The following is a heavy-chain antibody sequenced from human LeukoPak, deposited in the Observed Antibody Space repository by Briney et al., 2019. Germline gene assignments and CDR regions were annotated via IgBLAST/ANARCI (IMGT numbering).Heavy chain of an antibody. D-gene: IGHD6-19*01. CDR1: GYTFTGYY. V-gene: IGHV1-2*02. Sequence: GASVKVSCKASGYTFTGYYMHWVRQAPGQGLEWMGWVNPNSGGTNYAQKFQGRVTMTRDTSISTAYMELSRLRSDDTAVYYCARDLSSGWYFVVGYWGQGTLVTVSS. CDR3: ARDLSSGWYFVVGY. J-gene: IGHJ4*02. CDR2: VNPNSGGT.